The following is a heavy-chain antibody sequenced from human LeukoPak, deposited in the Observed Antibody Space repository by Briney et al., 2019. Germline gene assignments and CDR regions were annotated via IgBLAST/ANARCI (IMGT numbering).Heavy chain of an antibody. CDR3: ARGHGYYDFWSGYNDY. Sequence: ASVKVSCKASGYTFTSYDINWVRQATGQGLEWMGWMNPNSGNTGYAQKFQGRVTMTRNTSISTAYMELSSLRSEDTAVCYCARGHGYYDFWSGYNDYWGQGTLVTVSS. CDR1: GYTFTSYD. V-gene: IGHV1-8*01. CDR2: MNPNSGNT. J-gene: IGHJ4*02. D-gene: IGHD3-3*01.